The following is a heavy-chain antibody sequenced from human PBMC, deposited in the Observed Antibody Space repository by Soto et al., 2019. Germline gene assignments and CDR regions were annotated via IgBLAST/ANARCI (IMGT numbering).Heavy chain of an antibody. CDR3: ARVSKAASGYYYGAFDI. D-gene: IGHD3-22*01. CDR2: IYHSGAT. V-gene: IGHV4-4*02. CDR1: GDSITSTAF. Sequence: SETLSLTCGVSGDSITSTAFWSWVRQPPGKGLEWVGEIYHSGATNSNPSLKSRVTMSVDKSKNQFSLRLSSVTAADTALYYCARVSKAASGYYYGAFDIWGQGTMVS. J-gene: IGHJ3*02.